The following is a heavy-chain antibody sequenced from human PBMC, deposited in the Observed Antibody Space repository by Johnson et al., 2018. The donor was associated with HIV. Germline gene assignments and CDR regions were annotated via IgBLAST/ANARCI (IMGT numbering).Heavy chain of an antibody. Sequence: QVLLVESGGGVVQPGRSPRLSCAASGFTFSSYGMHWVRQAPGKGLEWVAVISYDGSNKYYADSVKGRFTISRDNSKNTLYLQMNSLRAEDTAVYYCARDATPWGGAYVGYAFDLWGQGTMVAVSS. CDR2: ISYDGSNK. D-gene: IGHD4-17*01. V-gene: IGHV3-30*03. J-gene: IGHJ3*01. CDR3: ARDATPWGGAYVGYAFDL. CDR1: GFTFSSYG.